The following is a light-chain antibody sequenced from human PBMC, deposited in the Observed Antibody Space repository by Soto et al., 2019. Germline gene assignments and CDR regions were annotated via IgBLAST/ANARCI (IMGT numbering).Light chain of an antibody. CDR3: QQYSTPPWT. CDR1: QTISMW. V-gene: IGKV1-5*03. Sequence: DIQMTQSPSTLSASVGDRVTITCRASQTISMWLAWYQQKPGKAPELLIYMASNLKSGVPSRFSGGGSGTESTLTISGLQADDFATFYCQQYSTPPWTFGHGTRVEIK. CDR2: MAS. J-gene: IGKJ1*01.